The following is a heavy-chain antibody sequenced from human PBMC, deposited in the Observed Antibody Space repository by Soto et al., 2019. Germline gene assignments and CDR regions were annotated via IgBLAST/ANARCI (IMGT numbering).Heavy chain of an antibody. D-gene: IGHD5-12*01. Sequence: PGESLTISCKGSGYSFNRYWISWVRQMPGTGLEWMGRIDPSDSYTNYSPSFQGHVTISADKSISTAYLQWSSLKASDTAMYYCARDGAIVATTLEYGMDVWGQGTTVTVSS. CDR1: GYSFNRYW. J-gene: IGHJ6*02. V-gene: IGHV5-10-1*01. CDR3: ARDGAIVATTLEYGMDV. CDR2: IDPSDSYT.